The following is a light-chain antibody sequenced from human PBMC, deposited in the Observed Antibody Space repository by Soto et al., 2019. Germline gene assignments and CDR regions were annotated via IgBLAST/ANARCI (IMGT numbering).Light chain of an antibody. CDR2: GDN. CDR3: QSYDSSLSGRV. J-gene: IGLJ3*02. CDR1: SSNIGAGYD. V-gene: IGLV1-40*01. Sequence: QLVLTQPPSVSGAPGQRVTISCTGSSSNIGAGYDVQWYQQLPGTAPKLLMYGDNNRPSGVPDRFSGSKSGTSASLAITGLQAEHEADYYCQSYDSSLSGRVFGGGTQLTVL.